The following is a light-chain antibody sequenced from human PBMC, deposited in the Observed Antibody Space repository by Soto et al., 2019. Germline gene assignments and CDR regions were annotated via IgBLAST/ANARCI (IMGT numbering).Light chain of an antibody. J-gene: IGLJ7*01. CDR3: QTWGTGGV. Sequence: QPVLTQSPSASASLGASVKLTCTLSSGHSSYAIAWYQQQPEKGPRYLMKLNSDGSHTKGDGIPDRFSGSSSGAERYLTISSLQSEDEADYYCQTWGTGGVFGGGTQLTVL. CDR2: LNSDGSH. V-gene: IGLV4-69*01. CDR1: SGHSSYA.